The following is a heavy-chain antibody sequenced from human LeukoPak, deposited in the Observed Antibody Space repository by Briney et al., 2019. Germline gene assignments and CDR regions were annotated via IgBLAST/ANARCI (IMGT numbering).Heavy chain of an antibody. D-gene: IGHD2-2*01. CDR2: ISSSGSTI. V-gene: IGHV3-11*01. Sequence: GGSLRLSCAASGFTFSDYYMSWIRQAPGKGLEWVSYISSSGSTIYYADSVKGRFTISRDNAKNSLYLQMNSLRAEDTAVYYCARGPHCSSTSCYEGYNWFDPWGQGTLVTVSS. CDR3: ARGPHCSSTSCYEGYNWFDP. CDR1: GFTFSDYY. J-gene: IGHJ5*02.